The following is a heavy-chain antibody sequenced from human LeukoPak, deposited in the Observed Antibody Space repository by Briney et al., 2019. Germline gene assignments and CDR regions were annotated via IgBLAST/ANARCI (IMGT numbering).Heavy chain of an antibody. J-gene: IGHJ4*02. CDR2: ISYDGSNK. V-gene: IGHV3-30*18. Sequence: GGSLRLSCAASGFTFSSYGMHWVRQAPGKGLEWGAVISYDGSNKYYADSVKGRFTISRDNSQNTLYLQMNSLRAEDTAVYYCAKDRTHYGSGSYLFDHWGQGTLVTVSS. CDR3: AKDRTHYGSGSYLFDH. D-gene: IGHD3-10*01. CDR1: GFTFSSYG.